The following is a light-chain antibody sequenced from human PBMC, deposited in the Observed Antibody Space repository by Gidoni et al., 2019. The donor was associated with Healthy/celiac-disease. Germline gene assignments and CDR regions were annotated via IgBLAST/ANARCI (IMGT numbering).Light chain of an antibody. J-gene: IGKJ1*01. Sequence: DIQMTQSPSSLSASGGDRVTITCRARQSISSYLNWYQQKPGKAPKRLIYAASSLQSGVPSRFSGSGSGTEFTLSISRRQPEDFATYYCQQSYSTPWTCGQGTKVESK. CDR1: QSISSY. CDR3: QQSYSTPWT. V-gene: IGKV1-39*01. CDR2: AAS.